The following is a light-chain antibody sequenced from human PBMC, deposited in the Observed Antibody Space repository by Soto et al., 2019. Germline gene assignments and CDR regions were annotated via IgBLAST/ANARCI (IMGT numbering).Light chain of an antibody. Sequence: DIHMTQWPSSLSASVGYILSVTCRASQSISSYLNWYQQKPGKAPKLLIYAASSLQSRVPSRFSGSGYGTALTTTISSMKPEDFATHYCQQSYSTPITFGPGTRLEIK. CDR1: QSISSY. CDR3: QQSYSTPIT. V-gene: IGKV1-39*01. J-gene: IGKJ5*01. CDR2: AAS.